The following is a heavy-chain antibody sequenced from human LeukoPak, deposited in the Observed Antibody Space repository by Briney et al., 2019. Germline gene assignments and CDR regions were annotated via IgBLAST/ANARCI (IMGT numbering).Heavy chain of an antibody. CDR2: ISWNSGSI. D-gene: IGHD3-10*01. CDR3: AKGSSGWFGDPDAFDI. CDR1: GFTFDDYA. J-gene: IGHJ3*02. Sequence: PGRSLRLSCAASGFTFDDYAMHWVRQAPGKCLEWVSGISWNSGSIGYADSVKGRFTISRDNAKNSLYLQMNSLRAEDTALYYCAKGSSGWFGDPDAFDIWGQGTMVTVSS. V-gene: IGHV3-9*01.